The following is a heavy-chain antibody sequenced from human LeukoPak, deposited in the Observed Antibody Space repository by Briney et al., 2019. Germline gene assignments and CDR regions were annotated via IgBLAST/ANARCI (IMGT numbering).Heavy chain of an antibody. V-gene: IGHV3-66*02. CDR2: IYSDGTT. CDR3: ARDRAGTQAWVEFDP. J-gene: IGHJ5*02. CDR1: GFSITNNY. Sequence: QPAGSLSLSCAASGFSITNNYMSWVRQAPGRGLEWVSLIYSDGTTHYADSVKGRFTISKDTSQNTLYLQMNSLRAEDTAMYYCARDRAGTQAWVEFDPWGQGTLVTVSS. D-gene: IGHD3-10*01.